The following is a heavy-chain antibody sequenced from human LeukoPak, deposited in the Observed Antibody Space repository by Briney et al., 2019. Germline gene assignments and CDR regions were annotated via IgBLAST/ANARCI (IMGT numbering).Heavy chain of an antibody. CDR2: IFYTGST. D-gene: IGHD6-25*01. V-gene: IGHV4-59*08. Sequence: SETLSLTCTVSGGSISGHYWSWIRQPPGKGLEWIGYIFYTGSTNYNPSLKSRVTISVDTSKNRFSLKMSSVTAADTAVYYCARHVGIAASGPFDYWGQGTLVTVSS. CDR1: GGSISGHY. J-gene: IGHJ4*02. CDR3: ARHVGIAASGPFDY.